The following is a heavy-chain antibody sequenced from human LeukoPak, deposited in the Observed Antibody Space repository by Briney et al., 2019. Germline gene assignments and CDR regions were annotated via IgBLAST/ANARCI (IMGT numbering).Heavy chain of an antibody. V-gene: IGHV3-30*18. CDR1: RFTFSSYG. Sequence: PGGSLRLSCAASRFTFSSYGMHWVRQAPGKGLEWVAVISYDGSNKYYADSVKGRFTISRDNSKNTLYLQMNSLRAEDTAVYYCAKRRYSSSSVAYYYGMDVWGQGTTVTVSS. CDR3: AKRRYSSSSVAYYYGMDV. J-gene: IGHJ6*02. D-gene: IGHD6-6*01. CDR2: ISYDGSNK.